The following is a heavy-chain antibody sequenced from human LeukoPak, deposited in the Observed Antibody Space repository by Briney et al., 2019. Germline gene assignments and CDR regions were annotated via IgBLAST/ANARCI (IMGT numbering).Heavy chain of an antibody. CDR1: GFTFSDFP. J-gene: IGHJ2*01. V-gene: IGHV3-21*01. Sequence: GGSLRLSCAASGFTFSDFPMIWVRQAPGKGLEWVSTIFPSSVEIHYADSVKGRFTISRDNARNSLYLQMNSLRVEDTAVYYCARAPTIVGYTSRELGHWYFDLWGRGTPVTVSS. D-gene: IGHD6-13*01. CDR2: IFPSSVEI. CDR3: ARAPTIVGYTSRELGHWYFDL.